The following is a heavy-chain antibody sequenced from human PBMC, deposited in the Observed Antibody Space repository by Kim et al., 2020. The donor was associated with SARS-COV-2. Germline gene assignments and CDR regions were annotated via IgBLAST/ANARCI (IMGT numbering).Heavy chain of an antibody. V-gene: IGHV3-23*03. J-gene: IGHJ5*02. CDR3: AKEQGTVVTPSWFDP. Sequence: DSVKGRFTISRDNSKNTLYLQMNSLRAEDTAVYYCAKEQGTVVTPSWFDPWGQGTLVTVSS. D-gene: IGHD2-21*02.